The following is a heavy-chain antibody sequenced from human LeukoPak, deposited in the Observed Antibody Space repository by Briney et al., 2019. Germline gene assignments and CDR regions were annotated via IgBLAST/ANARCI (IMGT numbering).Heavy chain of an antibody. D-gene: IGHD6-13*01. CDR2: ISVSGGST. J-gene: IGHJ6*03. CDR3: AKGPRGAAGYYYYYMDV. Sequence: GGSLRLPCAASGFTFSSYAMSWVRQAPGKGLEWVSTISVSGGSTYYADSVKGRFTISRDNSKNTLYLQMNSLRAEDTAVYYCAKGPRGAAGYYYYYMDVWGKGTTVTVSS. CDR1: GFTFSSYA. V-gene: IGHV3-23*01.